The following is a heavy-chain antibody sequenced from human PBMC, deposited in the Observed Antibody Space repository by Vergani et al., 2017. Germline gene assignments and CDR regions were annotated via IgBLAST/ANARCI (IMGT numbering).Heavy chain of an antibody. CDR1: GGPISSYY. CDR3: ARAWKHSSRFDY. CDR2: IYYSGST. V-gene: IGHV4-59*01. D-gene: IGHD2-21*01. Sequence: QVQLQESGPGLVKPSETLSLTCTVSGGPISSYYWSWIRQPPGKGLEWIGYIYYSGSTNYNPSLKSRVTLSEDTSKNQFSLELSSVTAADTAVYYCARAWKHSSRFDYWDQGTLVTVSS. J-gene: IGHJ4*02.